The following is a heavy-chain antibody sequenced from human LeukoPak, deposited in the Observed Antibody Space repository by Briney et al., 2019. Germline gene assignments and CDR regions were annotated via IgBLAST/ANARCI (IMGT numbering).Heavy chain of an antibody. J-gene: IGHJ4*02. V-gene: IGHV3-30*04. Sequence: GRSLRLSCAASGFTFSSYAMHWVRQAPGKGLEWVAVISYDGSNKYYADSVKGRFTISRDNSKNTLYLQMNSLRAEDTAVYYCAREFDQLHDYWGQRTMVTVSS. CDR2: ISYDGSNK. CDR3: AREFDQLHDY. D-gene: IGHD2-2*01. CDR1: GFTFSSYA.